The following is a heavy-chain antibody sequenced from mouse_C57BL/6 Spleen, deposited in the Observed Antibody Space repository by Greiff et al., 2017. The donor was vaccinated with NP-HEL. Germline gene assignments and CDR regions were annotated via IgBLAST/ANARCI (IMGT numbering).Heavy chain of an antibody. CDR2: IYPGDGDT. CDR3: AREGVLYGAMDY. J-gene: IGHJ4*01. Sequence: VQLQQSGPELVKPGASVKISCKASGYAFSSSWMNWVKQRPGKGLEWIGRIYPGDGDTNYNGKFKGKATLTADKSSSTAYMQLSSLTSEDSAVYCGAREGVLYGAMDYWGQGTSVTVSS. V-gene: IGHV1-82*01. D-gene: IGHD2-12*01. CDR1: GYAFSSSW.